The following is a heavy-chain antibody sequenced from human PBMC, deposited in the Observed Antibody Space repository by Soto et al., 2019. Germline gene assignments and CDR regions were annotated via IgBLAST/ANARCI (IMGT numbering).Heavy chain of an antibody. CDR3: AREVPSANENPYYYGMDV. CDR2: IYYSGST. Sequence: SETLSLTCTVSGGSISSGDYYWSWIRQPPGKGLEWIGYIYYSGSTYYNPSLKSRVTISVDTSKNQFSLKLSSVTAADTAVYYCAREVPSANENPYYYGMDVWGQGTKVTVSS. CDR1: GGSISSGDYY. D-gene: IGHD2-2*01. J-gene: IGHJ6*02. V-gene: IGHV4-30-4*01.